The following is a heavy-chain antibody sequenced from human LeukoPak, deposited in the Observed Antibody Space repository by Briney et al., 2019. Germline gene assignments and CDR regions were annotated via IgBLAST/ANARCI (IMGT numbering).Heavy chain of an antibody. Sequence: GGSLRLSCAASGFTFSSYAMSWVRQAPGKGLEWVSAISGSGGSTYYADSVKGRFTTSRDNSKNTLYLQMNSLRAEDTAVYYCASYSSSRSVGSLDYWGQGTLVTVSS. J-gene: IGHJ4*02. D-gene: IGHD6-13*01. CDR1: GFTFSSYA. CDR2: ISGSGGST. CDR3: ASYSSSRSVGSLDY. V-gene: IGHV3-23*01.